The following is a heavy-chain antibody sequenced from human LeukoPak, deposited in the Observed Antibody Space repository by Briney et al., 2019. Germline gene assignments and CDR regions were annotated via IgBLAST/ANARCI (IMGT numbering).Heavy chain of an antibody. CDR1: GFTFSSYG. CDR2: ISHDGSDN. V-gene: IGHV3-30*18. D-gene: IGHD3-10*01. Sequence: GRSLRLSCAASGFTFSSYGMHWVRQAPGKGLEWVAVISHDGSDNHYADSVKGRFTISRDNSKNTVYLQMSSLRPEDTAVYFCAKELYFGSGSYPYYWGQGTLVRVSS. CDR3: AKELYFGSGSYPYY. J-gene: IGHJ4*02.